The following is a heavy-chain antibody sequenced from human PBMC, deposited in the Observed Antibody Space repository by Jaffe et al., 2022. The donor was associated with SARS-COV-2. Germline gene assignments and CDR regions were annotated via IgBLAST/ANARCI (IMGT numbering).Heavy chain of an antibody. Sequence: QVQLVQSGAEVKKPGASVKVSCKASGYTFTSYDINWVRQATGQGLEWMGWMNPNSGNTGYAQKFQGRVTMTRNTSISTAYMELSSLRSEDTAVYYCARWKGGYYDSSGYQDYWGQGTLVTVSS. CDR3: ARWKGGYYDSSGYQDY. CDR1: GYTFTSYD. V-gene: IGHV1-8*01. D-gene: IGHD3-22*01. J-gene: IGHJ4*02. CDR2: MNPNSGNT.